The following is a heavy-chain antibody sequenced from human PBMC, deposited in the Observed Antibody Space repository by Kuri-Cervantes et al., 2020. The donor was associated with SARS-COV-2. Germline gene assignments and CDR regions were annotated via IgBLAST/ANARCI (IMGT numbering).Heavy chain of an antibody. J-gene: IGHJ6*03. CDR1: GFSLSNARMG. CDR3: AHWAAGTPGYYYYYMDV. CDR2: IFSNDEK. Sequence: SGPTLVKPTETLTLTCTVSGFSLSNARMGVSWIRQPPGKALEWLAHIFSNDEKSYSPSLKSRLTITKDASKNQVVLTMTNMDPVDTATYYCAHWAAGTPGYYYYYMDVWGKGTTVTVSS. D-gene: IGHD6-13*01. V-gene: IGHV2-26*01.